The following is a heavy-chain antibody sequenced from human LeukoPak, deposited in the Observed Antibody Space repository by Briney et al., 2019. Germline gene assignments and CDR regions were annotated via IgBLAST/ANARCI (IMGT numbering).Heavy chain of an antibody. CDR3: VRDGQTSWSPDDY. Sequence: GGSLRLSCTASGFTFSSHNMNWVRQAPGKGLEWVSLITTSSSYIYYADSVKGRFTVSRDNGKNLLYLEINSPRAEDTAVYYCVRDGQTSWSPDDYWGQGTLVTVSS. CDR1: GFTFSSHN. V-gene: IGHV3-21*06. J-gene: IGHJ4*02. D-gene: IGHD1-26*01. CDR2: ITTSSSYI.